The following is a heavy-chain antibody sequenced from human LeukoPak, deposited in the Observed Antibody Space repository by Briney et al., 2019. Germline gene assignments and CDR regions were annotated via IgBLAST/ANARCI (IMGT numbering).Heavy chain of an antibody. CDR1: GFTFSTYT. V-gene: IGHV3-23*01. CDR3: AIDPNWGTHS. D-gene: IGHD7-27*01. J-gene: IGHJ4*02. CDR2: IGSSGGGI. Sequence: GGSLRLSCAASGFTFSTYTMYWVRHPPGKRLEWVSIIGSSGGGIHYADSVKGRFTISRDNPKNALYLQMNSLRVEDTAVYYCAIDPNWGTHSWGQGVLATVSS.